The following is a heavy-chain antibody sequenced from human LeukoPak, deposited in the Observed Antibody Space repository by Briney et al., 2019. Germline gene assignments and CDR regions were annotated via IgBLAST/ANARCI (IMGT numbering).Heavy chain of an antibody. CDR3: ATECSGSYYNIHMRQFDY. J-gene: IGHJ4*02. CDR1: GYTLTELS. D-gene: IGHD3-10*02. V-gene: IGHV1-24*01. Sequence: ASVKVSCKVSGYTLTELSMHWVRQAPGKGLEWMGGFDPEDGETIYAQKFQGRVTMTEDTSTDTAYMELSSLRSEDTAVYYCATECSGSYYNIHMRQFDYWGQGTLVTVSS. CDR2: FDPEDGET.